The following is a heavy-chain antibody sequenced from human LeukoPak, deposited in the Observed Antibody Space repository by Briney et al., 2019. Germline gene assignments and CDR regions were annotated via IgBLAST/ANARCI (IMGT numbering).Heavy chain of an antibody. Sequence: GGSLRLSCAASGFTFDDYAMHWVRQAPGKGLEWVSGISWHSGSIGYADSVKGRFTISRDNAKNSLCLQMNSLRAEDTAVYYCARFLSGSYFAFDIWGQGTMVTVSS. CDR2: ISWHSGSI. D-gene: IGHD1-26*01. J-gene: IGHJ3*02. CDR1: GFTFDDYA. V-gene: IGHV3-9*01. CDR3: ARFLSGSYFAFDI.